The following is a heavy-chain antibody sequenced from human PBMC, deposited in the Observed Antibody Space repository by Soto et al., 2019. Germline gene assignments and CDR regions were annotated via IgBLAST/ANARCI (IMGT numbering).Heavy chain of an antibody. CDR2: MSFDGRNK. CDR1: GFTLNDYA. D-gene: IGHD2-15*01. Sequence: QVQLVESGGGVVQPGRSLTLSCAASGFTLNDYAMHWVRQDTGQGLEWVSLMSFDGRNKDYADAVEGRFTISRDNSKNTLYLQMSSLTPEDTAVYYCARDSSFYYGQGWFDPWGQGTLVTVS. CDR3: ARDSSFYYGQGWFDP. V-gene: IGHV3-30*04. J-gene: IGHJ5*02.